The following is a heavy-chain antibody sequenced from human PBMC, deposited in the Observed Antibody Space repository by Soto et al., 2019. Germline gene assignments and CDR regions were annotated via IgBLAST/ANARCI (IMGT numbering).Heavy chain of an antibody. CDR2: ISAYNGNT. CDR3: ARGWPGDYDFWSGYPIFDY. Sequence: ASVKVSCKASGYTFTSYGISWVRQAPGQGLEWMGWISAYNGNTNYAQKLQGRVTMTTDTSTSTAYMELRSLRSDDTAVYYCARGWPGDYDFWSGYPIFDYWGQGTLVTVSS. J-gene: IGHJ4*02. CDR1: GYTFTSYG. D-gene: IGHD3-3*01. V-gene: IGHV1-18*01.